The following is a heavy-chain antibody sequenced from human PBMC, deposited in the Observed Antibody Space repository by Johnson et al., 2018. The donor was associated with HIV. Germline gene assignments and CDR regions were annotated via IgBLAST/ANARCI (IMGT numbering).Heavy chain of an antibody. V-gene: IGHV3-23*04. CDR3: GKDLAVVFVTTKGAGAFDI. CDR1: GFMFDDYG. J-gene: IGHJ3*02. Sequence: VQLVESWGGVVRPGGSLRLSCTASGFMFDDYGMNWVRQAPGKGLEWVSAMSGSGRGTYYADSVKGRFTISRDNSKNTVYLQMNSLRAEDTAVYYCGKDLAVVFVTTKGAGAFDIWGQVTMVTVSS. D-gene: IGHD2-2*01. CDR2: MSGSGRGT.